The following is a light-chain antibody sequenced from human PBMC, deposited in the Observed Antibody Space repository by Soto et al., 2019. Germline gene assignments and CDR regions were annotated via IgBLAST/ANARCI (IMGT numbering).Light chain of an antibody. V-gene: IGKV3-11*01. Sequence: EIVLTQSPATLSLSPGERATLSCRASQSVSSYLAWYQQKPGQAPRLLIYDASNRATGIPARFSGSGSGTDFTLTISSLEPADFAVYCCQQRSNWPTWTFGQGTKVEIK. J-gene: IGKJ1*01. CDR3: QQRSNWPTWT. CDR1: QSVSSY. CDR2: DAS.